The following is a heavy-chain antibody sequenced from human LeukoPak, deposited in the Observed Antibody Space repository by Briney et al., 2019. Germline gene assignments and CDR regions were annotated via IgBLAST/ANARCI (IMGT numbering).Heavy chain of an antibody. D-gene: IGHD1-26*01. CDR2: INPNSGGT. Sequence: VASVKVSCKASGYTFTGYYMHWVRQAPGQGLEWMGWINPNSGGTNYAQKFQGRVTMTRDTSISTAYMELSRLRSDDTAVYYCAREADSGTYARYGMDVWGQGTTVTVSS. CDR1: GYTFTGYY. V-gene: IGHV1-2*02. CDR3: AREADSGTYARYGMDV. J-gene: IGHJ6*02.